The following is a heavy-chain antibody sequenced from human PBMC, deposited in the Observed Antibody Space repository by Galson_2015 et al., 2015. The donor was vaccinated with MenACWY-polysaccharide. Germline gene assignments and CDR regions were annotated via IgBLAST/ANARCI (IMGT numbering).Heavy chain of an antibody. CDR1: GFTFNSHA. CDR2: ISATGGST. J-gene: IGHJ4*02. CDR3: TINCRWGRSTSCSGDY. D-gene: IGHD2-2*01. V-gene: IGHV3-23*01. Sequence: SLRLPCAGSGFTFNSHAMSCVRQGPVNRLERGSAISATGGSTYYADSVNSRFTISRDNFKNMLFLQMNSLRAEDTAVYYCTINCRWGRSTSCSGDYWGQGTLVTVSS.